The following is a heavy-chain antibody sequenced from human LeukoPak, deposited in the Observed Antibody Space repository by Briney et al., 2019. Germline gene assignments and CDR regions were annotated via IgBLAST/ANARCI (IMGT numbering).Heavy chain of an antibody. CDR1: GYTFTGYY. V-gene: IGHV1-2*02. J-gene: IGHJ4*02. Sequence: GASVKVSCKASGYTFTGYYMHWVRQAPGQGLEWMGWINPNSGGTNYAQKFQGRVTMTRDTSISTAYMELSRLRSDDTAVYYCARVISDAGFIRSDLFDCWGQGTLVTVSS. CDR2: INPNSGGT. CDR3: ARVISDAGFIRSDLFDC. D-gene: IGHD2-21*01.